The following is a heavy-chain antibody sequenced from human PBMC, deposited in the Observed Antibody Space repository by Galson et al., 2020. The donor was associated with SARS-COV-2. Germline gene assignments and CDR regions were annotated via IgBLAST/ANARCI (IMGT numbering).Heavy chain of an antibody. CDR1: GFTFSSYA. D-gene: IGHD4-17*01. CDR3: AKNPEPYDYGDYFDY. CDR2: ISGSGGST. J-gene: IGHJ4*02. Sequence: GSLRLSCAASGFTFSSYAMSWVRQAPGKGLEWVSAISGSGGSTYYADSVKGRFTISRDNSKNTLYLQMNSLRAEDTAVYYCAKNPEPYDYGDYFDYWGQGTLVTVSS. V-gene: IGHV3-23*01.